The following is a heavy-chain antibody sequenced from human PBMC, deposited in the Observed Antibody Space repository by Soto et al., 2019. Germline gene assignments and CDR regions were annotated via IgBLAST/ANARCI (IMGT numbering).Heavy chain of an antibody. CDR3: ARLRRADAGAYYSDV. Sequence: SETLSLTCTVSGGSISSSSYYWGWIRQPPGKGLEWIGSIYYSGSTYYNPSLKSRVTISVDTSKNQFSLKLSSVTAADTAVYYCARLRRADAGAYYSDVWGQGTTVPVSS. V-gene: IGHV4-39*01. D-gene: IGHD3-10*01. J-gene: IGHJ6*02. CDR1: GGSISSSSYY. CDR2: IYYSGST.